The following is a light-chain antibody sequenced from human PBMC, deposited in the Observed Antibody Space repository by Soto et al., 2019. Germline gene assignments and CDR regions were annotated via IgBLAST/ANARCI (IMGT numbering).Light chain of an antibody. CDR1: SSNIGSKT. J-gene: IGLJ3*02. Sequence: QSGLSQPPSASGTPGQRVAISCSGSSSNIGSKTVNWYQQVPGTAPKLLIYSNNQRPSGVPDRFSGSKSGTSASLAISGLQSADDADYYCASWDASLNGLVFGGGTKLTVL. CDR2: SNN. V-gene: IGLV1-44*01. CDR3: ASWDASLNGLV.